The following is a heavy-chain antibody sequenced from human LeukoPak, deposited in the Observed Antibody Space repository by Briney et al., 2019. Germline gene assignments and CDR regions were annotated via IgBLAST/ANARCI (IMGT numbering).Heavy chain of an antibody. V-gene: IGHV4-34*01. Sequence: KPSETLSLTCAVYGGSFSGYYWSWIRQPPGKGLEWIGEINHSGSTNYNPSLKSRVTISVDTSKNQFSLKLSSVTAADTAVYYCARHDPPLRFLAGVYYYYYMDVWGKGTTVTVS. D-gene: IGHD3-3*01. J-gene: IGHJ6*03. CDR2: INHSGST. CDR3: ARHDPPLRFLAGVYYYYYMDV. CDR1: GGSFSGYY.